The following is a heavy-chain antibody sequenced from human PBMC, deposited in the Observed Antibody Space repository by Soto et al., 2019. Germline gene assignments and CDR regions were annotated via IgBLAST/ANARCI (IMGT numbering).Heavy chain of an antibody. CDR1: GGTFSSYT. D-gene: IGHD3-10*01. J-gene: IGHJ6*03. V-gene: IGHV1-69*02. Sequence: QVQLVQSGAEVKKPGSSVKVSCKASGGTFSSYTISWVRQAPGQGLEWMGRIIPILGIANYAQKFQGRVTITADKSTSTAYMELSSLRSEDTAVYYCARNYYGSGSYYIPNYYMDVWGKGPTVTVSS. CDR3: ARNYYGSGSYYIPNYYMDV. CDR2: IIPILGIA.